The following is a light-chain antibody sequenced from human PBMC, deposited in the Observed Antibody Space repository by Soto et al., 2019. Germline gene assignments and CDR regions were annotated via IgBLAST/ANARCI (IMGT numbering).Light chain of an antibody. J-gene: IGLJ2*01. CDR3: AAWDDSLSGPL. CDR1: ISNIGSNT. Sequence: QSVLTQPPSASGTPGQRVTISCSGSISNIGSNTVNWYQHLPGTAPKLLMYSNNQRPSGVPDRFSGSKSGTSASLAISGLQSEDEADYYCAAWDDSLSGPLFGGGTKVTVL. CDR2: SNN. V-gene: IGLV1-44*01.